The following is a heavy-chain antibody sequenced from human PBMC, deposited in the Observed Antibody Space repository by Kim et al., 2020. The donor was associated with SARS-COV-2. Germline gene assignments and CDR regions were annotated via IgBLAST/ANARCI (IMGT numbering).Heavy chain of an antibody. CDR2: INHSGST. CDR1: GGSFSGYY. J-gene: IGHJ6*02. CDR3: ARGRGGTTVVTLGLGYYYYSGMDV. V-gene: IGHV4-34*01. D-gene: IGHD4-17*01. Sequence: SETLSLTCAVYGGSFSGYYWSWIRQPPGKGLEWIGEINHSGSTNYNPSLKSRVTISVDTSKNQFSLKLSSVTAADTAVYYCARGRGGTTVVTLGLGYYYYSGMDVWSQGTTVTVSS.